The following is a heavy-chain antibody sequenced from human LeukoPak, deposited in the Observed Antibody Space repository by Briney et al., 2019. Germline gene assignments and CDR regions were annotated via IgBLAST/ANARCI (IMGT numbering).Heavy chain of an antibody. CDR3: ARDNSVGETAWWFDP. CDR2: INPSGSSA. J-gene: IGHJ5*02. V-gene: IGHV1-46*01. D-gene: IGHD1-26*01. CDR1: GYSFTSYY. Sequence: GASVKVSCKASGYSFTSYYMHWVRQAPGQGLEWMGFINPSGSSAAYAQKFQGRLTMTRVMFTSTDYMELTSLTSGDTAVYYCARDNSVGETAWWFDPWGQGTLVTVSS.